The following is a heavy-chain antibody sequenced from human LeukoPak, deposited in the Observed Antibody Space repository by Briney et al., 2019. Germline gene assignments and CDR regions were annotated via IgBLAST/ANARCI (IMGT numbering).Heavy chain of an antibody. J-gene: IGHJ4*02. CDR1: GFTFSGSA. D-gene: IGHD6-6*01. V-gene: IGHV3-73*01. CDR2: IRSKANSYAT. Sequence: GGSLRLSCAASGFTFSGSAMHWVRQASGKGLEWVGRIRSKANSYATAYAASVKGRFTISRDDSKNTAYLQMNSLRAEDTAVYYCAKDPRKTPEYSSSFSFWGQGTLVTVSS. CDR3: AKDPRKTPEYSSSFSF.